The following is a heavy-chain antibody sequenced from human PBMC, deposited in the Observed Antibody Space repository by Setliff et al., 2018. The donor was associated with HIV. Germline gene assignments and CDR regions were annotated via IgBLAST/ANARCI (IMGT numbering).Heavy chain of an antibody. Sequence: GESLKISCAASGFTFSSYTMNWVRQAPGKGLEWVSSISSTGRYIYYADSLKGRFTISRDNAKNSLYLQMNSLSAEDTALYYCTREDVGTAIYGAFDIWGLGTMVTVSS. V-gene: IGHV3-21*01. CDR3: TREDVGTAIYGAFDI. D-gene: IGHD2-21*02. CDR2: ISSTGRYI. CDR1: GFTFSSYT. J-gene: IGHJ3*02.